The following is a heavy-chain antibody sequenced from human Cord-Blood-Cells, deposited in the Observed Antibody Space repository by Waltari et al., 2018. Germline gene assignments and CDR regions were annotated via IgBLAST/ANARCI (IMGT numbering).Heavy chain of an antibody. CDR3: ARTDADITSDY. V-gene: IGHV1-8*01. D-gene: IGHD2-15*01. CDR2: MNPNSGNT. CDR1: GYTFTSYN. Sequence: HVQRVQSGAEVKEPGASVEVSCKASGYTFTSYNIHWARQATGQGLEWMGWMNPNSGNTGYAQKFQGRVTMTRNTSISTAYMELSSLRSEDTAVYYCARTDADITSDYWGQGTLVTVSS. J-gene: IGHJ4*02.